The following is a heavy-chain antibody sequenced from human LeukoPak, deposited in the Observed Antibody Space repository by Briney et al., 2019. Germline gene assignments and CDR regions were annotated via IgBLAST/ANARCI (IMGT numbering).Heavy chain of an antibody. CDR2: IYYSGST. V-gene: IGHV4-59*01. CDR1: GGSISSYY. Sequence: SETLSLTCTVSGGSISSYYWSWLRQPPGKGLEWIGYIYYSGSTNYNPSLKSRVTISVDTSKNQFSLKLSSVTAADTAVYYCARARRDGYIVWGQGTLVTVSS. CDR3: ARARRDGYIV. J-gene: IGHJ4*02. D-gene: IGHD5-24*01.